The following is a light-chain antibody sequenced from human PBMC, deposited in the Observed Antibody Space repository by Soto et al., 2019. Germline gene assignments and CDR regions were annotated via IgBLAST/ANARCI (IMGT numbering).Light chain of an antibody. CDR3: LQDSNYPYT. CDR1: QGIGND. CDR2: AAS. V-gene: IGKV1-6*01. J-gene: IGKJ2*01. Sequence: AIQMTXSPSSLSASXXXXXTITCRASQGIGNDLGWYQQKAGKAPKLLIYAASSLQSGVPSRFSGSGSGTDFTLTISSLQPEDFATYYCLQDSNYPYTFGQGTKLEIK.